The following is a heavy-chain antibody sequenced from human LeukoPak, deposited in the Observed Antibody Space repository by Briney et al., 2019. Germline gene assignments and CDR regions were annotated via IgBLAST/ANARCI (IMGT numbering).Heavy chain of an antibody. Sequence: GGSLRLSCAASGFTFGDYYMSWIRQAPGKGLEWVSYISSSGSTIYYADSVKGRFTISRDNAKNSLYLQMNSLRAEDTAVYYCARDRYYDILTGTATPDYWGQGTLVTVSS. CDR1: GFTFGDYY. CDR3: ARDRYYDILTGTATPDY. J-gene: IGHJ4*02. D-gene: IGHD3-9*01. CDR2: ISSSGSTI. V-gene: IGHV3-11*01.